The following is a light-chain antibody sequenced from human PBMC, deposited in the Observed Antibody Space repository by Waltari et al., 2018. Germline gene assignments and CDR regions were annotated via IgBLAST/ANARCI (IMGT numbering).Light chain of an antibody. J-gene: IGKJ1*01. V-gene: IGKV3-20*01. CDR3: QHYVNLPAT. CDR2: HAS. Sequence: EVVLTQSPGTLSWSTGDGATRSCRASQSISHYLAWYQQKPGQAPRLLIYHASSRATGIPDRFSGSGSGTDFSLTISRLEPEDFAVYYCQHYVNLPATFGQGTKVEIK. CDR1: QSISHY.